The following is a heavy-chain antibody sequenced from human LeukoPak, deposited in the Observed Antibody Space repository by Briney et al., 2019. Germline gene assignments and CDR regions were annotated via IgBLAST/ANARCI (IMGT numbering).Heavy chain of an antibody. V-gene: IGHV4-59*08. CDR2: IYYSGST. CDR3: ARWAYSTDWYQYFDK. J-gene: IGHJ4*02. D-gene: IGHD6-19*01. Sequence: KASETLSLTCTVSGGSISNYYWSWIRQPPGKGLEWIGYIYYSGSTNYNPSLKSRVTISVDTSKNQFSLKLSSVTAADTAVYYCARWAYSTDWYQYFDKWGQGTLVTVSS. CDR1: GGSISNYY.